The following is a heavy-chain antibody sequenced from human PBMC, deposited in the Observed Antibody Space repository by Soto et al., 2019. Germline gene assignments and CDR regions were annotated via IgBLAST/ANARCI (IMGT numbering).Heavy chain of an antibody. D-gene: IGHD7-27*01. J-gene: IGHJ3*02. Sequence: EVQLVQTGGGLIQPGGYLRLSCAASGFTVSSNYMSWVRQAPGKGLEWVSVIYSGGTTYYADSVQGRFTISRDNSKNTLYLRMSSLRVEDTAVYYCAREMGTPVLDGNTHCDAFDIWGLGTMVTVSS. V-gene: IGHV3-53*02. CDR1: GFTVSSNY. CDR2: IYSGGTT. CDR3: AREMGTPVLDGNTHCDAFDI.